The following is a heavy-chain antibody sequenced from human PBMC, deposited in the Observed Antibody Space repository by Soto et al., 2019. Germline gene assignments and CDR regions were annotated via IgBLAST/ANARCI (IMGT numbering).Heavy chain of an antibody. D-gene: IGHD4-4*01. CDR3: ARDPYSNYYFDY. CDR1: GFTFSSYG. J-gene: IGHJ4*02. Sequence: GGSLMLSCAASGFTFSSYGMHWVRQAPGKGLEWVAVIWYDGSNKYYADSVKGRFTISRDNSKNTLYLQMNSLRAEDTAVYYCARDPYSNYYFDYWGQGTLVTVSS. V-gene: IGHV3-33*01. CDR2: IWYDGSNK.